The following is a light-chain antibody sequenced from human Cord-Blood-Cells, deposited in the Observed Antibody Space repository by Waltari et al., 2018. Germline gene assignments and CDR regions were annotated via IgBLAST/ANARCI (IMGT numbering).Light chain of an antibody. CDR2: DSS. CDR3: QQYDKGIA. Sequence: DIQIPQSPSSLSASVGHRVTITCQTSQDTSNYLNWYQQKPGKAHNILNYDSSNLETGVPSRFSGSGSGTEFTSPISSLQCDDSVTYYCQQYDKGIAVGGWIKLELK. J-gene: IGKJ4*01. CDR1: QDTSNY. V-gene: IGKV1-33*01.